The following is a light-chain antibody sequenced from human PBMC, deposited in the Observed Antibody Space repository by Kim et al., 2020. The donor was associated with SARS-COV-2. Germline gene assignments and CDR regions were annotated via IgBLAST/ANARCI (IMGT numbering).Light chain of an antibody. V-gene: IGLV2-8*01. CDR1: SSDVGGYNY. CDR2: EVS. CDR3: SSYAGSNNLV. J-gene: IGLJ3*02. Sequence: GQSVTSSCTGTSSDVGGYNYVSWYQQHPGTAPKLMIYEVSTRPSGVPDRFSGSKSGNTASLTVSGLQAEDEADYYCSSYAGSNNLVFGGGTQLTVL.